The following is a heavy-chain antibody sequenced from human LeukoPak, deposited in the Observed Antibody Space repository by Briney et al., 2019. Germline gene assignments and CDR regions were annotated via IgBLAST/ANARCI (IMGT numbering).Heavy chain of an antibody. Sequence: PGRSLRLSCAASGFTFDDYAMHWVRQAPGKGLEWVSGISWNSGSIGYADSVKGRFTISRDNAKNSLYLQMNSLRAEDMALYYCAKDKVSGRSRGYFDYWGQGTLVTVSS. D-gene: IGHD6-19*01. J-gene: IGHJ4*02. CDR1: GFTFDDYA. CDR2: ISWNSGSI. CDR3: AKDKVSGRSRGYFDY. V-gene: IGHV3-9*03.